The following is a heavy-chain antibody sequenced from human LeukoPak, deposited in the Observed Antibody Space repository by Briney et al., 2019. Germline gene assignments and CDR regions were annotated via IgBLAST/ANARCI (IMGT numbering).Heavy chain of an antibody. CDR2: IWYDGSNK. CDR1: GFTFSSYG. D-gene: IGHD3-16*01. Sequence: PGGSLRLSCAASGFTFSSYGMHWVRQAPGKGLEWVAVIWYDGSNKYYADSVKGRFTVSRDNTKNTLYLQMDSLRTEGTALYYCARDPQGGAPDYFDYWGRGTLVTASS. J-gene: IGHJ4*02. CDR3: ARDPQGGAPDYFDY. V-gene: IGHV3-33*01.